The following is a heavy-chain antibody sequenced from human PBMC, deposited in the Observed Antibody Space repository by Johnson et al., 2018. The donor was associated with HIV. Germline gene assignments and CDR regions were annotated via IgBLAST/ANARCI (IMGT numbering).Heavy chain of an antibody. D-gene: IGHD1-26*01. CDR2: IRYDGSNK. Sequence: QVQLVESGGGVVQPGGSLRLSCAASGFIFDDYGMSWVRQAPGKGLEWVAFIRYDGSNKYYADSVKGRFTISRDNSKNTLYLQMNSLRAEDTALYSCAKDMGRVGATHDAFDIWGQGTMVTVSS. J-gene: IGHJ3*02. CDR1: GFIFDDYG. CDR3: AKDMGRVGATHDAFDI. V-gene: IGHV3-30*02.